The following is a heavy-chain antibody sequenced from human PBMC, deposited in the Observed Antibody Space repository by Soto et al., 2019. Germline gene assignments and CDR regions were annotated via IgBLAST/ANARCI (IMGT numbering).Heavy chain of an antibody. V-gene: IGHV1-46*01. CDR2: VNPSGGTT. D-gene: IGHD2-2*01. CDR1: GYTFTKYY. CDR3: ARETIVVAPGDYYAGMHV. J-gene: IGHJ6*02. Sequence: ASVKVSCKASGYTFTKYYIHWVRQAPGQGPEWMGVVNPSGGTTTYAQKFQGRVTMTSDTSTSTVYMELSSLRYEDTAVYYCARETIVVAPGDYYAGMHVWGQGTTVTVSS.